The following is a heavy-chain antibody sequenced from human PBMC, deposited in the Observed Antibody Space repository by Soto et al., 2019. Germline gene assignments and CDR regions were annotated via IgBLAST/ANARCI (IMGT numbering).Heavy chain of an antibody. J-gene: IGHJ4*02. CDR1: GGSISSYY. V-gene: IGHV4-59*01. D-gene: IGHD3-3*01. CDR2: IYYSGST. CDR3: ARLRFLEWLRRYCFDY. Sequence: QVQLQESGPGLVKPSETLSLTCTVSGGSISSYYWSWIRQPPGKGLEWIGYIYYSGSTNYNPSLKRRVTLSVDTSKNQFARKLSSVTAADTAVYYCARLRFLEWLRRYCFDYWGQGTLVTVSS.